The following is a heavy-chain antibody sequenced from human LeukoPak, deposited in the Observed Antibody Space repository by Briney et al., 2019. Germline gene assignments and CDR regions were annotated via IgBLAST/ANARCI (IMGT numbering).Heavy chain of an antibody. CDR1: GFTFSGFSFSNYP. CDR3: ARDLLGRGWYFDL. CDR2: ISYDGNTR. J-gene: IGHJ2*01. Sequence: RGSLRLSCLASGFTFSGFSFSNYPMYWVRQAPGKGLEWVAVISYDGNTRYYADSVKGRFTISRDNSKNTLYLQMNSLRAEDTAVYYCARDLLGRGWYFDLWGRGTLVTVSS. D-gene: IGHD2/OR15-2a*01. V-gene: IGHV3-30*04.